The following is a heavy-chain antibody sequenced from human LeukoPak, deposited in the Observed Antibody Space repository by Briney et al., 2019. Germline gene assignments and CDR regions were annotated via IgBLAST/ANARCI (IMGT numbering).Heavy chain of an antibody. V-gene: IGHV3-23*01. D-gene: IGHD3-9*01. CDR3: AKGYDFLTGYYDS. CDR1: GFTFNSYV. CDR2: ISGSGGST. J-gene: IGHJ4*02. Sequence: PGGSLRLSCAASGFTFNSYVMSWVRQAPGKGLECVSAISGSGGSTYFADSVKGRFTISRDNSKNTLYLQMNTLRAEDTAVYYCAKGYDFLTGYYDSWGQGTLVTVSS.